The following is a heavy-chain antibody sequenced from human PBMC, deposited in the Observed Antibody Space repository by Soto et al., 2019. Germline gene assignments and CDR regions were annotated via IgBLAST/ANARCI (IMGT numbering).Heavy chain of an antibody. CDR3: AREWGSGWPVFDY. J-gene: IGHJ4*02. CDR2: IWYDGSNK. Sequence: QVQLVESGGGVVQPGRSLRLSCAASGFTFSSYGMHWVRQAPGKGLEWVAVIWYDGSNKYYADSVKGRFTISRDNSKNTLYLQVNSLRAEDTAVYYCAREWGSGWPVFDYWGQGTLVTVSS. V-gene: IGHV3-33*01. CDR1: GFTFSSYG. D-gene: IGHD6-19*01.